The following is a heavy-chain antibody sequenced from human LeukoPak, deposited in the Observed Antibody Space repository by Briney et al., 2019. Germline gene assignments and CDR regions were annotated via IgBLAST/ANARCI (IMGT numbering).Heavy chain of an antibody. CDR2: ISSSSSYI. CDR1: GFTFSSYS. CDR3: ARVITPRGYFDL. J-gene: IGHJ2*01. V-gene: IGHV3-21*01. Sequence: PGGSLRLSCAASGFTFSSYSMNWVRQAPGKGLEWVSSISSSSSYIYYADSMKGRFTISRDNAKNSLYLQMNSLRAEDTAMYYCARVITPRGYFDLWGRGTLVTVSS. D-gene: IGHD3-16*01.